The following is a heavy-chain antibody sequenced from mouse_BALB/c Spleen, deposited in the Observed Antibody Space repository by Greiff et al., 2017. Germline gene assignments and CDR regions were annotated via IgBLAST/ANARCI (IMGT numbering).Heavy chain of an antibody. CDR2: IDPANGNT. Sequence: EVQLVESGAELVKPGASVKLSCTASGFNIKDTYMHWVKQRPEQGLEWIGRIDPANGNTKYDPKFQGKATITADTSSNTAYLQLSSLTSEDTAVYYCARERGYYYAMDYWGQGTSVTVSS. CDR1: GFNIKDTY. V-gene: IGHV14-3*02. CDR3: ARERGYYYAMDY. J-gene: IGHJ4*01.